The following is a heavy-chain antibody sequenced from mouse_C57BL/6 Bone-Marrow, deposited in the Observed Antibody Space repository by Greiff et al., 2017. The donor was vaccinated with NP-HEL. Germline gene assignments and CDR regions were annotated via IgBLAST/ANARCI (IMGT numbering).Heavy chain of an antibody. J-gene: IGHJ1*03. CDR3: ARNALSYCYGSSNWYFDV. D-gene: IGHD1-1*01. V-gene: IGHV7-1*01. Sequence: EVQRVESGGGLVQSGRSLRLSCATSGFTFSDFYMEWVRQAPGKGLEWIAASRNKANDYTTEYSASVKGRFIVSRDTSQSILYLQMNALRAEDTAIYYCARNALSYCYGSSNWYFDVWGTGTPVTVSS. CDR2: SRNKANDYTT. CDR1: GFTFSDFY.